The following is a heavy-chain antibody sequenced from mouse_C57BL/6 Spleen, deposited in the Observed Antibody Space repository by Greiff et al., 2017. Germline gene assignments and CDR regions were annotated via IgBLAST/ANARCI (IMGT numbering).Heavy chain of an antibody. J-gene: IGHJ3*01. CDR3: ARGGTAQATVAY. Sequence: QVQLKQPGAELVRPGSSVKLSCKASGYTFTSYWMHWVKQRPIQGLEWIGNIDPSDSATHYNQKFKDKATLTVDKSSSTAYMQLSSLTSADSAVYYCARGGTAQATVAYWGQGTLVTVSA. V-gene: IGHV1-52*01. D-gene: IGHD3-2*02. CDR2: IDPSDSAT. CDR1: GYTFTSYW.